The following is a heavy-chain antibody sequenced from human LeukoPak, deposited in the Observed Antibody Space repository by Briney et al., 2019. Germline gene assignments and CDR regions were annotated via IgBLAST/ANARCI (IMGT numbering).Heavy chain of an antibody. Sequence: PSETLSLTCTVSGGSISSSSYYWGWIRQPPGKGLEWIGSMYYSGSTYYNPSLKSRVTISVDTSKNQFSLKLSSVTAADTAVYYCAREREGITMVRGVLQVYYYYYMDVWGKGTTVTISS. CDR3: AREREGITMVRGVLQVYYYYYMDV. J-gene: IGHJ6*03. V-gene: IGHV4-39*02. CDR1: GGSISSSSYY. CDR2: MYYSGST. D-gene: IGHD3-10*01.